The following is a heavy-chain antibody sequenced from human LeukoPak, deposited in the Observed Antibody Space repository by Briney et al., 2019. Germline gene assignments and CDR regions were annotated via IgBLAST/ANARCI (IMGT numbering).Heavy chain of an antibody. CDR1: VGTFSSYA. Sequence: SLKPSCKASVGTFSSYAISWVPQAPRQGLEWMGGIIPIFGTANYAQKFQGRVTITTDESTSTASMELSSLRSEDTAVYYCARGPELERFDYWGQGTMVTVSS. D-gene: IGHD1-1*01. CDR3: ARGPELERFDY. J-gene: IGHJ4*02. CDR2: IIPIFGTA. V-gene: IGHV1-69*05.